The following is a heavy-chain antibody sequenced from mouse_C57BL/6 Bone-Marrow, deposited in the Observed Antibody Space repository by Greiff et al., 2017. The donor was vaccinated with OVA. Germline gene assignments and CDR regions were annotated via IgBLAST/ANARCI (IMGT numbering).Heavy chain of an antibody. J-gene: IGHJ3*01. V-gene: IGHV1-50*01. Sequence: VKLQQPGAELVKPGASVKLSCKASGYTFTSYWMQWVKQRPGQGLEWIGEIDPSDSYTNYNQKFKGKATLTVDTSSSTAYMQLSSLTSEDSAVYYWAREGRTGKVPFAYWGQGTLVTVSA. D-gene: IGHD4-1*01. CDR1: GYTFTSYW. CDR3: AREGRTGKVPFAY. CDR2: IDPSDSYT.